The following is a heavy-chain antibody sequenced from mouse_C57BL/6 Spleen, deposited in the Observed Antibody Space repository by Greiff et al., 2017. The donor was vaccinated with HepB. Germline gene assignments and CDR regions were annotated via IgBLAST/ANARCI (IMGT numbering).Heavy chain of an antibody. V-gene: IGHV1-82*01. Sequence: QVQLQQSGPELVKPGASVKMSCKASGYAFSSSWMNWVKQRPGKGLEWIGRIYPGDGDTNYNGKFKGKATLTADKSSSTAYMQLSSLTSEDSAVYFCAREGYDYDAWFAYWGQGTLVTVSA. CDR3: AREGYDYDAWFAY. CDR2: IYPGDGDT. J-gene: IGHJ3*01. D-gene: IGHD2-4*01. CDR1: GYAFSSSW.